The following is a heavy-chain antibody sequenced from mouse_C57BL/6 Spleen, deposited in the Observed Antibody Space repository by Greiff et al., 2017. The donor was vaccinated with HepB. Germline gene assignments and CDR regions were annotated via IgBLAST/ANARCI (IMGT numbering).Heavy chain of an antibody. CDR2: ISSGGDYI. CDR3: TREGAQADYYAMDY. CDR1: GFTFSSYA. Sequence: EVQLVESGEGLVKPGGSLKLSCAASGFTFSSYAMSWVRQTPEKRLEWVAYISSGGDYIYYADTVKGRFTISRDNARNTLYLQMSSLKSEDTAMYYCTREGAQADYYAMDYWGQGTSVTVSS. V-gene: IGHV5-9-1*02. D-gene: IGHD3-2*02. J-gene: IGHJ4*01.